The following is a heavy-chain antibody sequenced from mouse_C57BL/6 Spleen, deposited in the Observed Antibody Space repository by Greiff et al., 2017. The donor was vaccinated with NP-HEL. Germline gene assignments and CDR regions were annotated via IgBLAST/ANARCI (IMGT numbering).Heavy chain of an antibody. J-gene: IGHJ4*01. CDR2: IYPGSGST. CDR3: ARERDYYGSSYGYYAMDY. Sequence: QVQLQQPGAELVKPGASVKMSCKASGYTFTSYWITWVKQRPGQGLEWIGDIYPGSGSTNYNEKFKSKATLTVDTSSSTAYMQLSSLTSEDSAVYYCARERDYYGSSYGYYAMDYWGQGTSVTVSS. CDR1: GYTFTSYW. V-gene: IGHV1-55*01. D-gene: IGHD1-1*01.